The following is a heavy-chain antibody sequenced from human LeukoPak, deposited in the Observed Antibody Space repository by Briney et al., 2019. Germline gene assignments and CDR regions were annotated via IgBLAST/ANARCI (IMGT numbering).Heavy chain of an antibody. D-gene: IGHD4-23*01. V-gene: IGHV4-30-2*06. CDR2: IYHSGST. CDR1: GGSISSGGYS. J-gene: IGHJ5*02. Sequence: SQTLSLTCAVSGGSISSGGYSWSWIRQSPEKGLEWIGYIYHSGSTYYYPSLKSRVTISVDRSKNQFSLKLSSVTAADTAVYYCAREGVPYSRTVGWFDPWGQGTLVTVSS. CDR3: AREGVPYSRTVGWFDP.